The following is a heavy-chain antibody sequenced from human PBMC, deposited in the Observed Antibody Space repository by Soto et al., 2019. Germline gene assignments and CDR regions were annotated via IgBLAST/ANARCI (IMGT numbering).Heavy chain of an antibody. V-gene: IGHV4-31*03. D-gene: IGHD3-16*02. J-gene: IGHJ4*01. CDR3: ATNSSSVWGSYRPPFDY. CDR2: IFYSGST. CDR1: GGSISNGGFY. Sequence: SETLSLTCTVSGGSISNGGFYWSWIRQRPGKGLEWIGNIFYSGSTYYNPSLKSRVTISIDTSKNQFFLKLTSVTAADTSMYYCATNSSSVWGSYRPPFDYWGHGTLVTVSS.